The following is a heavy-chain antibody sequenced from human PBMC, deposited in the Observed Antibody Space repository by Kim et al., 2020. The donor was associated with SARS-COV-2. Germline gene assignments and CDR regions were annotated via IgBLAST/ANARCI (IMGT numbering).Heavy chain of an antibody. D-gene: IGHD6-13*01. V-gene: IGHV4-34*01. Sequence: SETLSLTCAVYGGSFSGYYWSWIRQPPGKGLEWIGEINHSGSTNYNPSLKSRVTISVDTSKNQFSLKLSSVTAADTAVYYCARGHRKRHSSSWPNWFDPWGQGTLVTVSS. CDR2: INHSGST. J-gene: IGHJ5*02. CDR1: GGSFSGYY. CDR3: ARGHRKRHSSSWPNWFDP.